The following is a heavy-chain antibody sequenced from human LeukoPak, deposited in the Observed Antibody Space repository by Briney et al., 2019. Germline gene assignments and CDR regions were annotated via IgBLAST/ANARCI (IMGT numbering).Heavy chain of an antibody. CDR1: GFTFSSYS. CDR3: ARVDVVVAALDY. J-gene: IGHJ4*02. CDR2: ISSSSSYI. Sequence: GGSLRLSCAASGFTFSSYSMNWVRQAPGKGLEWVSSISSSSSYIYYADSVKGRFTISRDNAKKSLYLQMNSLRAEDTAFYYCARVDVVVAALDYWGQGTLVTVSS. V-gene: IGHV3-21*04. D-gene: IGHD2-15*01.